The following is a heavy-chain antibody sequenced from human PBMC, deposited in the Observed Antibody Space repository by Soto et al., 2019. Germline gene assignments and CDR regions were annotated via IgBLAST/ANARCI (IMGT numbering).Heavy chain of an antibody. D-gene: IGHD3-10*01. Sequence: QLQLQESGPGLVKPSETLSLICTVSGGSISRSNYYWALIRQPPGKALEWISSIYSSGSTYYNPSLQIRVPTSIDPSNNQFSLKLSSMTAADTSLYDCAGILWYAESPFNLWGQGAGITVSS. CDR3: AGILWYAESPFNL. V-gene: IGHV4-39*01. CDR1: GGSISRSNYY. J-gene: IGHJ4*02. CDR2: IYSSGST.